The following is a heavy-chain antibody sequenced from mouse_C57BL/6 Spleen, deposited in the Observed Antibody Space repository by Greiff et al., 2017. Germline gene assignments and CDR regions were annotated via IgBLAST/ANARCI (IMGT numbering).Heavy chain of an antibody. Sequence: EVQRVESGEGLVKPGGSLKLSCAASGFTFSSYAMSWVRQTPEKRLEWVAYISSGGDYIYYADTVKGRFTISRDNARNTLYLQMSSLKSEDTAMYYCTRGGYGYDEGAWFAYWGQGTLVTVSA. CDR3: TRGGYGYDEGAWFAY. D-gene: IGHD2-2*01. CDR2: ISSGGDYI. J-gene: IGHJ3*01. CDR1: GFTFSSYA. V-gene: IGHV5-9-1*02.